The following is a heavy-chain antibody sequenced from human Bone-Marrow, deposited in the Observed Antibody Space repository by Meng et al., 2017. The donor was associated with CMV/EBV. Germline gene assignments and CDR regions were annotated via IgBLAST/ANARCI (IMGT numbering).Heavy chain of an antibody. V-gene: IGHV4-59*01. J-gene: IGHJ3*02. CDR1: GGSISSYY. Sequence: SETLSLTFTAPGGSISSYYWSWIRQPPGKGLEWIGYIYYSGSTNYNPSLKSRVTISVDTSKNQFSLKLSSVTAADTAVYYCARDEGGVFLGAFDIWRQATMVTVSS. CDR2: IYYSGST. D-gene: IGHD3-16*01. CDR3: ARDEGGVFLGAFDI.